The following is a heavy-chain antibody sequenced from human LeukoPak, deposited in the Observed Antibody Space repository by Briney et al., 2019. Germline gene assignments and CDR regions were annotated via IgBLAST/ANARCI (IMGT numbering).Heavy chain of an antibody. CDR2: ISWNSGSI. D-gene: IGHD4-17*01. J-gene: IGHJ4*02. Sequence: PGRSLRLSCAASGFTFDDYAMHWVRQAPGKGLEWVSGISWNSGSIGYADSVKGRFTISRDNAKNSLYLQMNSLRAEDTALYYCAKDKYVRAVTYYFDYWGQGTLVTVSS. CDR1: GFTFDDYA. V-gene: IGHV3-9*01. CDR3: AKDKYVRAVTYYFDY.